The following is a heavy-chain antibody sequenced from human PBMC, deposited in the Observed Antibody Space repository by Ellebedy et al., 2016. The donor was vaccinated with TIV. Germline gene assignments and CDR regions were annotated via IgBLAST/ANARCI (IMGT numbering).Heavy chain of an antibody. J-gene: IGHJ4*02. CDR3: ARGATYCGGDCYSYFDY. CDR2: IIPILGIA. Sequence: AASVKVSCKASGYTFTSYGINWVRQAPGQGLEWMGRIIPILGIANYAQKFQGRVTITADKSTSTAYMELSSLRSEDTAVYYCARGATYCGGDCYSYFDYWGQGTLVTVSS. CDR1: GYTFTSYG. V-gene: IGHV1-69*04. D-gene: IGHD2-21*02.